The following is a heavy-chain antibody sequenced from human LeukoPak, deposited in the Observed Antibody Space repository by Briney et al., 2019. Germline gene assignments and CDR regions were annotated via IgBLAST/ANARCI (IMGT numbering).Heavy chain of an antibody. V-gene: IGHV3-74*01. Sequence: GGSLRLSCAASGFTFSSYWMHWVRQAPGKGLVWVSRINTDGSSTSYADSVKGRFTISRDNSKNTLYLQMNSLRAEDTAVYYCARGEGYSSSSYFDYWGQGTLVTVSS. D-gene: IGHD6-6*01. CDR1: GFTFSSYW. J-gene: IGHJ4*02. CDR2: INTDGSST. CDR3: ARGEGYSSSSYFDY.